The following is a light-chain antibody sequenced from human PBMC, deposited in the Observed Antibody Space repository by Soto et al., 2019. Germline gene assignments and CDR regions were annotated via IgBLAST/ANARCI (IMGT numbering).Light chain of an antibody. CDR1: QSLSSSY. CDR2: GAS. CDR3: QQYLSSPRT. V-gene: IGKV3-20*01. J-gene: IGKJ1*01. Sequence: EIVLTQSPGTLSLSPGERATLSCRASQSLSSSYLAWYQQKPGQAPRLLIYGASIRVTGIPDRFSGSGSGTDFTLTISRLEPEDFAVYFCQQYLSSPRTFGQGTKVDIK.